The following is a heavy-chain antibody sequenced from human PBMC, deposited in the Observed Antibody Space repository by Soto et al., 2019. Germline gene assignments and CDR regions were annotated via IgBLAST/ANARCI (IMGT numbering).Heavy chain of an antibody. Sequence: ASVKVSCKTSGYTFTSYDINWVRQASGQGLEWVGWMNTNNGYTAYAPKFQGRVTVTRNTSIRTVYMELSSLRSEDTAVYYCARERSAAGNYYGMDVWGQGTTVTVSS. V-gene: IGHV1-8*01. CDR1: GYTFTSYD. CDR3: ARERSAAGNYYGMDV. CDR2: MNTNNGYT. D-gene: IGHD6-13*01. J-gene: IGHJ6*02.